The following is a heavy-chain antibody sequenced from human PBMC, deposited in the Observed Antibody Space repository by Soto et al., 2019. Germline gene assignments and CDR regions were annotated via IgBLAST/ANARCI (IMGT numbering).Heavy chain of an antibody. CDR3: ARGTYSSHPLRY. V-gene: IGHV1-69*01. CDR2: IIPIFGTA. D-gene: IGHD6-13*01. J-gene: IGHJ4*02. Sequence: QVQLVQSGAEVKKPGSSVKVSCKASGGTFSSYAISWVRQSTGQGLEWMGGIIPIFGTANYAQKFKGRDTITADESTSTAYMELSSLRSEDTAVYYCARGTYSSHPLRYWGQGTLVTVSS. CDR1: GGTFSSYA.